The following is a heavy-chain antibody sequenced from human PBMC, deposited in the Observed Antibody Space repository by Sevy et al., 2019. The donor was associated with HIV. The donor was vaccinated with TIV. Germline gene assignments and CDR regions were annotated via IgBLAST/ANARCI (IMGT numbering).Heavy chain of an antibody. CDR1: GFSFDDYG. J-gene: IGHJ4*02. CDR2: INWNGGSI. V-gene: IGHV3-20*04. D-gene: IGHD5-18*01. Sequence: GGSLRLSCAASGFSFDDYGMNWVRQVPGMGLEWVSGINWNGGSIGYADSVKGRFTISRDNAKKSLFLQMNILRAEDAAFFYFASAPRRYNYSYWTSDYWGQGTLVTVSS. CDR3: ASAPRRYNYSYWTSDY.